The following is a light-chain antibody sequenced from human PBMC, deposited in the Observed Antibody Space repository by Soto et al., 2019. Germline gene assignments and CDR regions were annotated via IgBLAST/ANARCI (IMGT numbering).Light chain of an antibody. CDR2: EVS. V-gene: IGLV2-18*02. CDR3: SSFTTSSTMV. CDR1: SSDVGSYNR. Sequence: QSALTQPPSVSGSPGQSVTISCTGTSSDVGSYNRVSWYQQPPGTAPKIMIYEVSDRPSGVPDRFSGSKSGNTASLTISGLQAEDEAVYYCSSFTTSSTMVFGGGTKVTVL. J-gene: IGLJ2*01.